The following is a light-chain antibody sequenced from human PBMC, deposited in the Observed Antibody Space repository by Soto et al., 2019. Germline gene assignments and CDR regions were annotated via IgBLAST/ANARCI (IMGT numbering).Light chain of an antibody. CDR1: SSDVGSYNL. CDR2: DVS. Sequence: QSVLTQPASVSWSPGQSITISCTGTSSDVGSYNLVSWYQQHPGKAPKLMIYDVSKRPSGVSNRFSGSKSGNTAPLTISGLQAEDGADYYCCSYAGSSTFWVFGGGTKLTVL. V-gene: IGLV2-23*02. CDR3: CSYAGSSTFWV. J-gene: IGLJ3*02.